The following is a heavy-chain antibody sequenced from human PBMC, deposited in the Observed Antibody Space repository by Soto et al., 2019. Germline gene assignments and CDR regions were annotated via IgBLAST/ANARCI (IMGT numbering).Heavy chain of an antibody. Sequence: GASVKVSCKASGGTFSSYAISWVRQAPGQGLEWMGGIIPIFGTANYAQKFQGRVTITADESTSTAYMELSSLRSEDTAVYYCARGSANYYDNSGYYTDFAYWGQGTLVTVSS. CDR3: ARGSANYYDNSGYYTDFAY. J-gene: IGHJ4*02. D-gene: IGHD3-22*01. V-gene: IGHV1-69*13. CDR2: IIPIFGTA. CDR1: GGTFSSYA.